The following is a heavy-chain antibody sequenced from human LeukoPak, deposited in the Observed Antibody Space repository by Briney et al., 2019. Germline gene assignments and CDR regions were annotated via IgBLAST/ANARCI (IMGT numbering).Heavy chain of an antibody. CDR2: IYPGDSDT. CDR3: ARHTGRFLEWLPSPDY. Sequence: GESLKISCKGSGCSFTSYWIGWVRQMPGKGLEWMGIIYPGDSDTRYSPSFQGQVTISADKSISTAYLQWSSLKASDTAMYYCARHTGRFLEWLPSPDYWGQGTLVTVSS. V-gene: IGHV5-51*01. CDR1: GCSFTSYW. J-gene: IGHJ4*02. D-gene: IGHD3-3*01.